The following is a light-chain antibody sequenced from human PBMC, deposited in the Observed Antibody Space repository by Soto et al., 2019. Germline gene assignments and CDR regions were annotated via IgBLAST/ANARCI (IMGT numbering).Light chain of an antibody. CDR3: QSYDSGVV. Sequence: NFMLTQPNSVSESPGKTVTISCTRSSGSIASNYVQWYQQCPGSAPTTVIYEDNQRPSGVPDRFSGSIDSSSNSASLTISGLKTEDEADYYCQSYDSGVVFGGGTKVTVL. CDR1: SGSIASNY. CDR2: EDN. V-gene: IGLV6-57*04. J-gene: IGLJ2*01.